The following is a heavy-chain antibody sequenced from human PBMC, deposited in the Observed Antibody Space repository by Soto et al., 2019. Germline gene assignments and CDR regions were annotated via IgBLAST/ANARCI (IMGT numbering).Heavy chain of an antibody. D-gene: IGHD2-21*01. V-gene: IGHV1-69*13. CDR2: NIPIFGTA. CDR3: ASAPILVGETTYENYFDY. Sequence: SVKVSCKASGGTFSNFVISWVRQAPGQRLEWMGGNIPIFGTANYAQKFQGRVTIIADESTGTTYMELTSLRSEDTAVYYCASAPILVGETTYENYFDYWGQGTLVTVSS. J-gene: IGHJ4*02. CDR1: GGTFSNFV.